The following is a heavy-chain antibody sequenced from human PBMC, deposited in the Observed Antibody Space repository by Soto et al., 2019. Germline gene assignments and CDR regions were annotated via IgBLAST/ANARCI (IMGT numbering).Heavy chain of an antibody. Sequence: GGSLRLSCAASVFIFNSYSLNWVRQAPGKWLEWFSSICVSSTYVXXADSVKGRXTISRYNSKNSXYLQRXSLRAEDPAVYYCCRGSSSDVDYWDQGTLVTVSS. D-gene: IGHD6-13*01. CDR2: ICVSSTYV. CDR1: VFIFNSYS. CDR3: CRGSSSDVDY. J-gene: IGHJ4*02. V-gene: IGHV3-21*01.